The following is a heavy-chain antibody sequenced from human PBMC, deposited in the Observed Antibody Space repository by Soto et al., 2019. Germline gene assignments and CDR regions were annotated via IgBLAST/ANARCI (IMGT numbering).Heavy chain of an antibody. CDR2: ISSSGSTI. V-gene: IGHV3-48*03. CDR3: ARDDFGLGYYDSSGYYYVGGAFDI. Sequence: PGGSLRLSCAASGFTFSSYEMNWVRQAPGKGLEWVSYISSSGSTIYYADSVKGRFTISRDNAKNSLYLQMNSLRAEDTAVYYCARDDFGLGYYDSSGYYYVGGAFDIWGQGTMVTVSS. J-gene: IGHJ3*02. CDR1: GFTFSSYE. D-gene: IGHD3-22*01.